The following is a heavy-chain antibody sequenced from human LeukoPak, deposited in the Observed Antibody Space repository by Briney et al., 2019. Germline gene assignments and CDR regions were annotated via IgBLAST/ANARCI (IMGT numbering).Heavy chain of an antibody. CDR1: GFTFSSYS. J-gene: IGHJ4*02. Sequence: NPGGSLRLSCAASGFTFSSYSMNWVRQAPGKGLEWVSSISSSSSYIYYADSVKGRFTISRDNAKNSLYLQMNSLRAGDTAVYYCARVGRTGERDFDYWGQGTLVTVSS. CDR2: ISSSSSYI. CDR3: ARVGRTGERDFDY. V-gene: IGHV3-21*01. D-gene: IGHD3-10*01.